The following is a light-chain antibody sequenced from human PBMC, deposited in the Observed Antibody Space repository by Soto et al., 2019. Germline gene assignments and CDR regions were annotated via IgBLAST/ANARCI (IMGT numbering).Light chain of an antibody. CDR2: SNN. CDR3: PAGDNTLNGRV. V-gene: IGLV1-44*01. CDR1: SSNIGSNT. Sequence: QSVLTQPPSASGTPGQRVTISCSGSSSNIGSNTVNWYQQLPGTAPKLLIYSNNQRPSGVPDRFSGSKSGTSASLAISGLQSEDGGDYYCPAGDNTLNGRVFGGGPQLTVL. J-gene: IGLJ2*01.